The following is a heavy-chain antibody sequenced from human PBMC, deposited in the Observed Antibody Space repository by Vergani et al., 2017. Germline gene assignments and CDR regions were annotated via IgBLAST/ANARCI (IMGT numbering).Heavy chain of an antibody. CDR2: INHSGST. D-gene: IGHD2-2*01. V-gene: IGHV4-34*01. CDR1: GGSFSGYY. Sequence: QVQLQQWGAGLLKPSETLSLTCAVYGGSFSGYYWSWIRQPPGKGLEWIGEINHSGSTNYNPSLKSRVTISVDTSKNQFSLKLSSVTAADTAVYYCARDRLPAAPRDYYYYMDVWGKGTTVTVSS. J-gene: IGHJ6*03. CDR3: ARDRLPAAPRDYYYYMDV.